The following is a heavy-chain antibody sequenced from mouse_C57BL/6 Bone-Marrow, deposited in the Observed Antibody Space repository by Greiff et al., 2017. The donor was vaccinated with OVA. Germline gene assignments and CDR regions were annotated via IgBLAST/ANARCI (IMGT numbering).Heavy chain of an antibody. D-gene: IGHD2-5*01. J-gene: IGHJ4*01. Sequence: QVQLQQSGAELVRPGSSVKLSCKASGYTFTSYWMDWVKQRPGQGLEWIGNIYPSDSETHYNQKFKDKATLTVDKSSSTAYMQLSSLTSEDSAVYYCASSAYYSNYYAMDYWGQGTSVTVSS. CDR2: IYPSDSET. CDR3: ASSAYYSNYYAMDY. V-gene: IGHV1-61*01. CDR1: GYTFTSYW.